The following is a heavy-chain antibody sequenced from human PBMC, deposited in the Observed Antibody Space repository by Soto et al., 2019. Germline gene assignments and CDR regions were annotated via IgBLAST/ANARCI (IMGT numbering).Heavy chain of an antibody. CDR2: INHSGST. D-gene: IGHD1-26*01. Sequence: PSEPLSLTCAVYGGSFSGYYWSWIRQPPGKGLEWIGEINHSGSTNYNPSLKSRVTISVDTSKNQFSLKLSSVTAADTAVYYCAGYSAHYSRYYYGMDVWGQGTTVTVSS. CDR3: AGYSAHYSRYYYGMDV. V-gene: IGHV4-34*01. J-gene: IGHJ6*02. CDR1: GGSFSGYY.